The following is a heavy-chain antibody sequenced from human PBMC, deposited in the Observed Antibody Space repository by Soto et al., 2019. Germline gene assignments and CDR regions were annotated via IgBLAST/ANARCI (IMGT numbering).Heavy chain of an antibody. D-gene: IGHD3-3*01. CDR3: ARAINDFWSGFSYYFDF. CDR2: MDYSGIT. J-gene: IGHJ4*02. Sequence: WTWIRQHPGKGLEWIGYMDYSGITYYNPSLKSRVTISVDTSKNQFSLELTSVTAADTAVYYCARAINDFWSGFSYYFDFWGQGTLVTVSS. V-gene: IGHV4-31*02.